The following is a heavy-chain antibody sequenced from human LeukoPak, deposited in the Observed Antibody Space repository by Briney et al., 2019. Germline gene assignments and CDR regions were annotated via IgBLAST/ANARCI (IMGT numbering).Heavy chain of an antibody. V-gene: IGHV3-21*01. D-gene: IGHD3-22*01. CDR3: ARGGSSGYYPDY. CDR2: ISSSSSYI. Sequence: GGSLRLSCAASGFSFSNYNMNWVRQAPGKGLEWVSFISSSSSYIYYADSVRGRFTISRDNAKNSLCLQMNSLRAEDTAVYYCARGGSSGYYPDYWGQGTLVTVSS. J-gene: IGHJ4*02. CDR1: GFSFSNYN.